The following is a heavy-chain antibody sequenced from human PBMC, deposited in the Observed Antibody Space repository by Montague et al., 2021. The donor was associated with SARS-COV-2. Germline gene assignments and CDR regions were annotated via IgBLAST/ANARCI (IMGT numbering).Heavy chain of an antibody. D-gene: IGHD3-22*01. CDR3: ARAYDSSGWLDY. Sequence: SVKVSCKASGYTFTSYDINWVRQATGQGLEWMGWMNPNSGNTGYAQKFQGRATMTRNTSISTAYMELTSLRSEDTALYYCARAYDSSGWLDYWGQGTLVTVSS. CDR1: GYTFTSYD. V-gene: IGHV1-8*01. CDR2: MNPNSGNT. J-gene: IGHJ4*02.